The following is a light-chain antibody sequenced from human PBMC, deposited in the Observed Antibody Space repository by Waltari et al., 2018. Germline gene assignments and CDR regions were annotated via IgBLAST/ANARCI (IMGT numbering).Light chain of an antibody. CDR1: NSNIANTY. Sequence: QSVLNQPPSVSGTPGQTVTISCSGSNSNIANTYVYWYQQLPGMAPKLLIYRNNQRPSGVPDRFSCSKSGTSASLAISGLRSEDEAHYSCAIWDDGVIFGGGTKLTVL. CDR3: AIWDDGVI. CDR2: RNN. J-gene: IGLJ2*01. V-gene: IGLV1-47*01.